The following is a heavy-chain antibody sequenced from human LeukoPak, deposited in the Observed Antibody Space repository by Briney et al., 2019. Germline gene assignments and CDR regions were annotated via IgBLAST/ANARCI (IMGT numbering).Heavy chain of an antibody. CDR2: INSAIGKT. D-gene: IGHD2-2*01. CDR1: GYTFTSYA. V-gene: IGHV1-3*01. J-gene: IGHJ5*02. CDR3: ARGAEDIVGVPAAITNWFDP. Sequence: ASVKVSCKAPGYTFTSYAMHWVRQAPGQRLDWMGGINSAIGKTKYSQKFQGRVTITRDTSLSTASMELSSLRDEDTAVYYCARGAEDIVGVPAAITNWFDPWGKGTLVTV.